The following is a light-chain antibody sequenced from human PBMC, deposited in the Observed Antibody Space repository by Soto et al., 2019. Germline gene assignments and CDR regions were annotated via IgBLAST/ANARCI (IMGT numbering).Light chain of an antibody. CDR1: RGINNF. CDR3: QQYHSLPLT. CDR2: VAS. V-gene: IGKV1-33*01. J-gene: IGKJ4*01. Sequence: DIQMTQSPSSLSASVGDRVTITCQASRGINNFLNWYQQKPGKAPKLLISVASNLETGVPSRFSGSGSVTDFTFTISSLQAGDIASYYCQQYHSLPLTFGGGTKVEIK.